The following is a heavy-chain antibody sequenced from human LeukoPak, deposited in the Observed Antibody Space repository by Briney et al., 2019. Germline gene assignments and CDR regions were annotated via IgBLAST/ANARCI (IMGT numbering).Heavy chain of an antibody. CDR1: GCTFTSYY. D-gene: IGHD3-9*01. CDR3: ARDGYFGNWFDP. Sequence: ASVKVSCKASGCTFTSYYMHWVRQAPGQGLEWMGIINPSGGSTSYAQKFQGRVTMTRDMSTSTVYMELSSLRSEDTAVYYCARDGYFGNWFDPWGQGTLVTVSS. J-gene: IGHJ5*02. CDR2: INPSGGST. V-gene: IGHV1-46*01.